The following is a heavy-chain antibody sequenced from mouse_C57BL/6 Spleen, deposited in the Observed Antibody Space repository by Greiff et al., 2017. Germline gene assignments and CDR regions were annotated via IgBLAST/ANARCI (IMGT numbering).Heavy chain of an antibody. J-gene: IGHJ2*01. Sequence: EVKLVESGGGLVKPGGSMKLSCVASGFTFSNYWMNWVRQSPEKGLEWVAQIRLKSDNYATHYAESVKGRFTISRDDSKSSVYLQMNNLRAEDTGIYYCTVVPVNGDVDYWGQGTTLTVSS. CDR3: TVVPVNGDVDY. D-gene: IGHD4-1*01. V-gene: IGHV6-3*01. CDR1: GFTFSNYW. CDR2: IRLKSDNYAT.